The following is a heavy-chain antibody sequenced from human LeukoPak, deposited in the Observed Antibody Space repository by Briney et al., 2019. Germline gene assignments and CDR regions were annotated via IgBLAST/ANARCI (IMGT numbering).Heavy chain of an antibody. J-gene: IGHJ3*02. CDR2: ISSSSSTI. CDR1: GFTFSSYS. CDR3: ARGTDYYDSSGYVGDAFDI. D-gene: IGHD3-22*01. Sequence: GGSLRLSCAASGFTFSSYSMNWVRQAPGKGLEWVSYISSSSSTIYYADSVKGRFTISRDNAKNSLYLQMNSLRAEDTAVYSCARGTDYYDSSGYVGDAFDIWGQGTMVTVSS. V-gene: IGHV3-48*01.